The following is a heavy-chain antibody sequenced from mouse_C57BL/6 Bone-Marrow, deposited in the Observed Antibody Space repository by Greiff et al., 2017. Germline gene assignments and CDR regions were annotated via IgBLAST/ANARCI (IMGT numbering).Heavy chain of an antibody. V-gene: IGHV1-84*01. CDR3: ARERNYYGSSYPYWYFDV. CDR1: GYTFTDYY. J-gene: IGHJ1*03. D-gene: IGHD1-1*01. Sequence: QVQLQQSGPELVKPGASVKISCKASGYTFTDYYINWVKQRPGQGLEWIGWIYPGSGNTKYNEKFKGKATLTVDTSSSTAYMQISSLTSEDSAVYFCARERNYYGSSYPYWYFDVWGTGTTVTVSS. CDR2: IYPGSGNT.